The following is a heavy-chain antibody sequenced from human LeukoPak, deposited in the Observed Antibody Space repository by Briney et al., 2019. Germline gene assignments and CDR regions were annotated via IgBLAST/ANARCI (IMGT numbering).Heavy chain of an antibody. CDR3: ARGPWQQPPPADL. Sequence: GESLKISCKGSGYSFTSYWIGWVRQMPGKGLEWMGIIYPGDSDTRYSPSFQGQVTISADKSISTAYMELISLTSDDTAVYFCARGPWQQPPPADLWGQGTLVTVSS. CDR2: IYPGDSDT. V-gene: IGHV5-51*01. CDR1: GYSFTSYW. D-gene: IGHD6-13*01. J-gene: IGHJ5*02.